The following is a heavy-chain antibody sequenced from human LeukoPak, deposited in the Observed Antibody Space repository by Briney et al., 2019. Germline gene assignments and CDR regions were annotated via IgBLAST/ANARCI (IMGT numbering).Heavy chain of an antibody. CDR1: GGSFSGYY. CDR2: INHSGST. CDR3: ARRYYYYMDV. V-gene: IGHV4-34*01. Sequence: SETLSLTCAVYGGSFSGYYWSWIRQPPGKGLEWIGEINHSGSTNYNPSLKSRVTISVDTSKNQFSLKLSSVTAADTAVYYCARRYYYYMDVWGKGTTVTISS. J-gene: IGHJ6*03.